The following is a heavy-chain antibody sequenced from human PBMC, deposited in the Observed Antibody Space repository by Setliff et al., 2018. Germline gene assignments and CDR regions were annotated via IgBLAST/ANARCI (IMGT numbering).Heavy chain of an antibody. Sequence: PSETLSLTCTVSGGSISDYYWSWIRQAPGKGLEWIGYIYYGGSTSYNPSLNSRVAISVDTSENQFSLRLNSVTAADTAVYYCARRGYYYYGMDVWGQGTTVTVSS. CDR2: IYYGGST. CDR1: GGSISDYY. J-gene: IGHJ6*02. V-gene: IGHV4-59*01. CDR3: ARRGYYYYGMDV.